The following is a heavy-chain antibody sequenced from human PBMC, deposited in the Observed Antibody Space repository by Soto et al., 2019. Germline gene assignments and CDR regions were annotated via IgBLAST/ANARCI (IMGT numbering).Heavy chain of an antibody. CDR1: GGSISRYY. Sequence: PSETLSLTCTVSGGSISRYYWSWIRQPPGKGLEWIGYIYYSGSTNYNPSLKSRVTISVDTSKNQFSLKLSSVTAADTAVYYCARRGDYNDAFDIWGQGTMVTVSS. CDR2: IYYSGST. J-gene: IGHJ3*02. V-gene: IGHV4-59*08. D-gene: IGHD2-21*01. CDR3: ARRGDYNDAFDI.